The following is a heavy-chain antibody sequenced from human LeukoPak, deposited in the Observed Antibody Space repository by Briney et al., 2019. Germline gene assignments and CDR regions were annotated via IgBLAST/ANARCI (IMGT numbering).Heavy chain of an antibody. CDR2: IYYSGST. D-gene: IGHD3-16*01. CDR1: GGSISSYY. J-gene: IGHJ6*02. CDR3: ARDWPSLPRAYYGMDV. Sequence: PSETLSPTCTVSGGSISSYYWSWIRQPPGKGLEWIGYIYYSGSTNYNPSLKSRVTISVDTSKNQFSLKLSSVTAADTAVYYCARDWPSLPRAYYGMDVWGQGTTVTVSS. V-gene: IGHV4-59*01.